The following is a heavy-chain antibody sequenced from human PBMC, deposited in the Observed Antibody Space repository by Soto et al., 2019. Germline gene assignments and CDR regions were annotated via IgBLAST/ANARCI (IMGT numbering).Heavy chain of an antibody. CDR1: GFTFSDYY. CDR2: ISIASSTI. V-gene: IGHV3-11*01. Sequence: PGGSLRLSCAASGFTFSDYYMGWIRQAPGRGLEWLSYISIASSTIYYADSVKGRFSISRDNAKNSLYLQLSSLRAEDTAVYFCARERARVFDYWGQGTLVTVSS. CDR3: ARERARVFDY. J-gene: IGHJ4*02.